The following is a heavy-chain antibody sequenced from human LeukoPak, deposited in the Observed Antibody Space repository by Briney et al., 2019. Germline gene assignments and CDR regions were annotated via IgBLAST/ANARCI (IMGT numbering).Heavy chain of an antibody. CDR3: AREMIGWFGELSTVRWFDP. CDR1: GFTFKTTA. V-gene: IGHV3-64*01. Sequence: GGSLRLSCAASGFTFKTTAMHWVRQAPGKGLEFVSAITSTGGHTFYANSVNGRFTMSRDNAKNSLYLQMNSLRAEDTAVYYCAREMIGWFGELSTVRWFDPWGQGTLVTVSS. J-gene: IGHJ5*02. D-gene: IGHD3-10*01. CDR2: ITSTGGHT.